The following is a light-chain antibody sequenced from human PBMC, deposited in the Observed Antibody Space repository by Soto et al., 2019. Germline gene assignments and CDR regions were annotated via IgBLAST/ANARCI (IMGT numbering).Light chain of an antibody. CDR2: GAS. Sequence: EIVLTQSPGTLSLSPGERATLSCRATESVSSNYLAWYQQKPGQAPRVLIYGASIRATGIPDRFSGSGSETDFSITISRLEPEDLAVYYYQQYGTSPRTVGHGTKVEVK. CDR1: ESVSSNY. CDR3: QQYGTSPRT. V-gene: IGKV3-20*01. J-gene: IGKJ1*01.